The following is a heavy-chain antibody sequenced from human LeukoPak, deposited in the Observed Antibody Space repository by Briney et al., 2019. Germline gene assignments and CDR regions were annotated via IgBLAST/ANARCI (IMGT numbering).Heavy chain of an antibody. CDR2: ISSRSSYI. Sequence: PGGSLRLSCAASGFTFSDYYMSWIRQAPGKGLEWVSSISSRSSYIYYADSLKGRFTISRDNAKNSLYLDIHSLRAEDTAVYYCARDRADLDYGDYVFAYWGQGTLVTVSS. J-gene: IGHJ4*02. V-gene: IGHV3-11*06. CDR1: GFTFSDYY. CDR3: ARDRADLDYGDYVFAY. D-gene: IGHD4-17*01.